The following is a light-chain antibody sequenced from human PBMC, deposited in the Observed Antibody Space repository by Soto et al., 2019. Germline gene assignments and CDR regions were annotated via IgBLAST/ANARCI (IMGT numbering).Light chain of an antibody. CDR1: QSISGY. CDR2: AAS. CDR3: RHSYTVQYT. J-gene: IGKJ2*01. V-gene: IGKV1-39*01. Sequence: DIQMPQSPSSLSASVGDRVTITCRASQSISGYLSWYYQRPGKAPKLLISAASTLQSGVPSRFSGSGSGTDFTLTISSLQPEDSATYYCRHSYTVQYTFGQGTKLEVK.